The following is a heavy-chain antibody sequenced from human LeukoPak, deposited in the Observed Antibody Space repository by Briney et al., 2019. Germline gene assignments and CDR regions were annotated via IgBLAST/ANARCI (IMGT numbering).Heavy chain of an antibody. CDR3: ARAGYCSGGSCYTFDY. CDR1: GYTFTTYT. D-gene: IGHD2-15*01. CDR2: INVGNGNT. V-gene: IGHV1-3*01. Sequence: GASVKVSCKASGYTFTTYTMHWVRQAPGQRLEWMGWINVGNGNTKYSQKFQGRVTITRDTSASTAYMELSSLRSEDTAVYYCARAGYCSGGSCYTFDYWGQGTLVTVSS. J-gene: IGHJ4*02.